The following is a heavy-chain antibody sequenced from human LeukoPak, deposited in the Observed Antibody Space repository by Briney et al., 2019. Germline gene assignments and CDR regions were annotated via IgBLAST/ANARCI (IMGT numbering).Heavy chain of an antibody. CDR3: ARVALSGSTHFDY. CDR1: AGSISSSY. V-gene: IGHV4-59*08. J-gene: IGHJ4*02. D-gene: IGHD6-19*01. CDR2: ISGSGDS. Sequence: SETLSLTCTVFAGSISSSYWSWIRQPPGKALEWVGYISGSGDSDYNPSLKSRVIISVDTSKNQFSLNLRSVTAADTAVYYCARVALSGSTHFDYWGQGTLVSVSS.